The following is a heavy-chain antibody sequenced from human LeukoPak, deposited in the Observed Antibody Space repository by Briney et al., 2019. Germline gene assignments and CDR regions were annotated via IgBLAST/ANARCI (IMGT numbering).Heavy chain of an antibody. J-gene: IGHJ4*02. V-gene: IGHV4-4*02. Sequence: PSETLSLTCAVCCGSINNANWWSWVRQPPGKGLEWIAEVAHHGKTNYNPSLESRVTVSLDESKSQFSLNLTSVTAADTAVYFRTRTNRDWVPSDYWGQGTLVTVSS. CDR3: TRTNRDWVPSDY. CDR2: VAHHGKT. CDR1: CGSINNANW. D-gene: IGHD2-21*01.